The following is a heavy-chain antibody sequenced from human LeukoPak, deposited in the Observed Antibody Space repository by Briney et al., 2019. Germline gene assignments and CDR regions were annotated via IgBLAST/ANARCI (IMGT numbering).Heavy chain of an antibody. J-gene: IGHJ4*02. CDR1: AFTFSSYE. D-gene: IGHD1-26*01. Sequence: PGGSLRLACAAAAFTFSSYEMNWDRQAQGKGLEWVSYISSSGSTIYYADSVKGRFTISRDNAKNSLYLQMNSLRAEDTAVYYCARDPRESQWELLGGFDYWGQGTLVTVSS. V-gene: IGHV3-48*03. CDR2: ISSSGSTI. CDR3: ARDPRESQWELLGGFDY.